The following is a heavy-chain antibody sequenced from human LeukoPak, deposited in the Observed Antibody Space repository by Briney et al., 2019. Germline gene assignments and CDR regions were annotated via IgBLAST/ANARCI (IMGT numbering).Heavy chain of an antibody. V-gene: IGHV4-4*09. CDR3: ARQGGYSNYVRSENWFDP. CDR1: GGSISSYY. J-gene: IGHJ5*02. CDR2: IYTSGST. D-gene: IGHD4-11*01. Sequence: SETLSLTCTVSGGSISSYYWSWIRQPPGKGLEGIGYIYTSGSTNYNPSLKSRVTISVDTSKNQFSLRLSSVTAADTAVYYCARQGGYSNYVRSENWFDPWGQGTLVTVSS.